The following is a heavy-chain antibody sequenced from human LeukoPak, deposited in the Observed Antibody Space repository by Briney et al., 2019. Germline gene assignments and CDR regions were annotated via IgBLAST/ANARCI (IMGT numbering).Heavy chain of an antibody. CDR3: AKDLRRYDSSGAFFDY. V-gene: IGHV3-30*02. D-gene: IGHD3-22*01. J-gene: IGHJ4*02. CDR1: GFTFSSYG. Sequence: GGSLRLSCAASGFTFSSYGMHWVRQAPGKGLEWVAFIRYDGSNKYYADSVKGRFTISRDNSKNTLYLQVNSLRAEDTAVYYCAKDLRRYDSSGAFFDYWGQGTLVTVSS. CDR2: IRYDGSNK.